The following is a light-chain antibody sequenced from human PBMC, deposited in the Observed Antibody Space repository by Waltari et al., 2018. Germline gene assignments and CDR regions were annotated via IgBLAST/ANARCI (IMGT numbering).Light chain of an antibody. Sequence: EIVLTQSPATLSLSPGERATLPCRASQSVSSSLAWYQQKPGQAPRLLIYDASNRATGIPARFSGSGSGTDFTLTISSLDPEDFAVYYCQQRSNWVTFGGGTKVEMK. J-gene: IGKJ4*01. CDR1: QSVSSS. CDR2: DAS. V-gene: IGKV3-11*01. CDR3: QQRSNWVT.